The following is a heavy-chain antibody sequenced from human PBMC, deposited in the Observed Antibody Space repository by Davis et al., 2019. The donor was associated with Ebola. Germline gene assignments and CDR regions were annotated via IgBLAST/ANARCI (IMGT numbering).Heavy chain of an antibody. D-gene: IGHD1-26*01. Sequence: PGGSLRLSCAAPGFTFSSYSMNWVRQAPGKGLEWVSYISSSGSTMNYADSVKGRFTISRDNAKSSLYLQMNSLRAEDTAVYYCARDVINVVGASRWIYYGLDVWGKGTTVTVSS. CDR1: GFTFSSYS. CDR2: ISSSGSTM. J-gene: IGHJ6*04. V-gene: IGHV3-48*04. CDR3: ARDVINVVGASRWIYYGLDV.